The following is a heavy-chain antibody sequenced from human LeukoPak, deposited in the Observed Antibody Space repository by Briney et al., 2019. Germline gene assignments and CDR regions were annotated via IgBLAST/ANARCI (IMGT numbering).Heavy chain of an antibody. V-gene: IGHV3-23*01. CDR2: ISGSGGST. Sequence: GGSLRLSCGASGFTFSSYAMSWVRQAPGKGLEWVSAISGSGGSTYYADSVKGRFTISSDNSKNTLYLQMNSLRAEDTAVYYCAKDRLVITFGGVSDYWGQGTLVTVSS. CDR3: AKDRLVITFGGVSDY. CDR1: GFTFSSYA. J-gene: IGHJ4*02. D-gene: IGHD3-16*01.